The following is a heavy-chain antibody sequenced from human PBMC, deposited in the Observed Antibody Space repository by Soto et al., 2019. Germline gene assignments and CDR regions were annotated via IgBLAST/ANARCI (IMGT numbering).Heavy chain of an antibody. CDR3: AREYYYDSSGFDY. J-gene: IGHJ4*02. CDR2: IYYSGST. V-gene: IGHV4-31*03. CDR1: GVYISSGGYY. D-gene: IGHD3-22*01. Sequence: SETLSLTCTVAGVYISSGGYYWTWIRQQPQKGLEWIGHIYYSGSTYYNPSLKSRVTVSVDTSKNQFSLKLSSVTAADTAVYYCAREYYYDSSGFDYWGQGTLVTVSS.